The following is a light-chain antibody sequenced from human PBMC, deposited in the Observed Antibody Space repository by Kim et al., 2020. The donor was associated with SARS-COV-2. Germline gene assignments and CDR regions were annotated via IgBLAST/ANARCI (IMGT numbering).Light chain of an antibody. CDR3: QHYKGYRYT. V-gene: IGKV1-5*01. CDR2: DVF. Sequence: DIQMTQSPSTLSASVGDRVTITCRASQSVSDSLAWYQQKPGKAPKLLLYDVFSLENGVPSRFSGSGSGTEFTLTISSLQPDDYATYYCQHYKGYRYTCGHGTKLE. J-gene: IGKJ2*01. CDR1: QSVSDS.